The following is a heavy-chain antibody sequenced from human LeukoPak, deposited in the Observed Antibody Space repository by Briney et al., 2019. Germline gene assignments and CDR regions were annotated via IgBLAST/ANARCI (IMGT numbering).Heavy chain of an antibody. CDR1: GYTFTGYY. Sequence: ASVKVSCKASGYTFTGYYMHWVRQAPGQGLEWMGWINPNSGGTNYAQKFQGRVTMTRDTSISTAYMELRSLRSDDTAVYYCARGSSTIGRQYYYYYYMDVWGKGTTVTVSS. D-gene: IGHD6-13*01. CDR3: ARGSSTIGRQYYYYYYMDV. CDR2: INPNSGGT. J-gene: IGHJ6*03. V-gene: IGHV1-2*02.